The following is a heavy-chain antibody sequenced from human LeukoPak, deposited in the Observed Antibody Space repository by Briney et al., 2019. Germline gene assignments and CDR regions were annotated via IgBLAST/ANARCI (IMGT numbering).Heavy chain of an antibody. CDR1: GFTFSNAW. V-gene: IGHV3-7*01. CDR3: ARGGSDFQH. CDR2: IKQDGSEK. J-gene: IGHJ1*01. Sequence: GGSLRLSCAASGFTFSNAWMSWVRQAPGKGLEWVANIKQDGSEKYYVDSVKGRFTISRDNAKNSLYLQMNSLRAEDTAVYYCARGGSDFQHWGQGTLVTVSS. D-gene: IGHD2-15*01.